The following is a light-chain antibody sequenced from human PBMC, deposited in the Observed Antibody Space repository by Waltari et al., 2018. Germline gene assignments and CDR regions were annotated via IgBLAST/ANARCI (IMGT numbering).Light chain of an antibody. Sequence: QSALTQPPSVSGSPGQSVTLSCAGTSSAVGGYNRFSWYQQPPGTAPKLMIYEVSNRPSGVPNRFSGSKSGNTASLTISGLQAEDEADYYCSSYTTTSAFMIFGGGTKLTVL. V-gene: IGLV2-18*02. CDR2: EVS. CDR3: SSYTTTSAFMI. CDR1: SSAVGGYNR. J-gene: IGLJ2*01.